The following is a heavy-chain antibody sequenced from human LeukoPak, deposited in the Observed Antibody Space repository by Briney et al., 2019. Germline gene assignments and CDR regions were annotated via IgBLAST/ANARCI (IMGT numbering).Heavy chain of an antibody. Sequence: GGSLRLSCGASGFGFDTYSMNWVRRAPGKGLEWVSSISSDSVYMYYADSVKGRFTISRDNAKNSLYLQMNSLRAEDTAVYYCAEFDSSGYYYDYWGQGTLVTVSS. CDR2: ISSDSVYM. CDR3: AEFDSSGYYYDY. D-gene: IGHD3-22*01. CDR1: GFGFDTYS. J-gene: IGHJ4*02. V-gene: IGHV3-21*01.